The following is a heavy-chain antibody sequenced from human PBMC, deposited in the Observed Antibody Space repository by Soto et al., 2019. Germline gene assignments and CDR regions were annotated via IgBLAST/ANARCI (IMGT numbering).Heavy chain of an antibody. V-gene: IGHV1-69*12. D-gene: IGHD5-18*01. J-gene: IGHJ4*02. Sequence: QVQLVQSGAEVKKPGSSVKVSCKASGGTFSSYAISWVRQAPGQGLEWMGGIISIFDTADYAQKFQGRATIPADESTSTAYMELSSLRSEDTAVYYCASPGYSYGYLFDYWGQGTLVTVSS. CDR3: ASPGYSYGYLFDY. CDR2: IISIFDTA. CDR1: GGTFSSYA.